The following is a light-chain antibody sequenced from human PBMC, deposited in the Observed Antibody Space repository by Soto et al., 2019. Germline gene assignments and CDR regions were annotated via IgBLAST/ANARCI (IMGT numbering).Light chain of an antibody. V-gene: IGKV3-20*01. CDR3: QQYQSDTWT. Sequence: EIVLPQSPGTLSLSPVEIATLSCRASQSVSSSYLAWYQQKPGQAPRLLIYGASSRATGIPDRFSGSGSATEFTLTISDLQPDDFATYYCQQYQSDTWTFGQGTKVDIK. J-gene: IGKJ1*01. CDR1: QSVSSSY. CDR2: GAS.